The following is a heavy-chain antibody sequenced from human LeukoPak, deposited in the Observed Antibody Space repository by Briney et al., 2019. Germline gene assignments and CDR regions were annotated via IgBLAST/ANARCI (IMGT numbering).Heavy chain of an antibody. CDR3: AGGRGYSYGVYYYGMDV. J-gene: IGHJ6*02. CDR2: ISAYNGNT. CDR1: GYTFTSYG. D-gene: IGHD5-18*01. Sequence: ASVKVSCKASGYTFTSYGISWVRQAPGQGLEWMGWISAYNGNTNYAQKLQGRVTMTTDTSTSTAYMERRSLRSDDTAVYYCAGGRGYSYGVYYYGMDVWGQGTTVTVSS. V-gene: IGHV1-18*01.